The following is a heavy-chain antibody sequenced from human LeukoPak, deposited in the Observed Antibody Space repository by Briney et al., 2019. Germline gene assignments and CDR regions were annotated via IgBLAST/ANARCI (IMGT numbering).Heavy chain of an antibody. J-gene: IGHJ6*03. CDR1: GFTVRSNY. D-gene: IGHD3-16*01. V-gene: IGHV3-53*01. CDR2: IYSGGST. Sequence: PGGSLRLSCAASGFTVRSNYMSWVRQAPGKGLEWVSVIYSGGSTYYADSVKGRFTISRDNSKNTLYLQMNSLRAEDTAVYYCARHLYSYYYYYMDVWGEGTTVTVSS. CDR3: ARHLYSYYYYYMDV.